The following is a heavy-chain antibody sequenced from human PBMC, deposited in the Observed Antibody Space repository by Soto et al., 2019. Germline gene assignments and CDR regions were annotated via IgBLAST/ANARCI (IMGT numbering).Heavy chain of an antibody. V-gene: IGHV4-59*02. CDR2: VFYTGNT. J-gene: IGHJ4*02. CDR3: ARSYSGTFYGYDI. CDR1: GGSVSSFH. Sequence: SETLSLTCTVSGGSVSSFHWSWIRQSPGKGLEWIGYVFYTGNTKYNPALKRRVTISVDTSKKQFSLKLSSVSAADTGLYYCARSYSGTFYGYDIWGQGILVTVSS. D-gene: IGHD1-26*01.